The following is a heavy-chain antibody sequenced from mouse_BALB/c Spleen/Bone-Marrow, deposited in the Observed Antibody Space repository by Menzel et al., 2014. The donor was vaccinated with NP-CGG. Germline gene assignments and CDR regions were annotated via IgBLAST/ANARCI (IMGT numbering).Heavy chain of an antibody. CDR2: ILPGNTNA. J-gene: IGHJ4*01. V-gene: IGHV1-9*01. CDR1: GYTFSNYW. CDR3: ARGWYSMDD. Sequence: QVQLQQSGAEQMQPGASVKISCRATGYTFSNYWIEWVKQRPGHGLEWIGEILPGNTNANYNEKFEGRATFTADTSSNTAYMQLSSLTSEDSAVYYCARGWYSMDDWGQGTSVTASS.